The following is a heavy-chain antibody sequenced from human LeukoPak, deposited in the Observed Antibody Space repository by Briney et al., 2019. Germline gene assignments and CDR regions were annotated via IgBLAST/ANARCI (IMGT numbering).Heavy chain of an antibody. V-gene: IGHV3-73*01. CDR3: TRPGWELLPPADY. J-gene: IGHJ4*02. CDR1: GFTFSDSA. D-gene: IGHD1-26*01. CDR2: IRSKVDSHAT. Sequence: GGSLRLSCAASGFTFSDSAMHWVRQASGKGLEWVGRIRSKVDSHATAYAASVKGRFIISRDDSENTAFLQMNSLRPEDTAVYYCTRPGWELLPPADYRGQGTLVTVSS.